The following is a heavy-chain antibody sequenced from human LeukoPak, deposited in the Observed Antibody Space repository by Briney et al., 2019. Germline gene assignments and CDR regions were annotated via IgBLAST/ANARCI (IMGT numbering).Heavy chain of an antibody. J-gene: IGHJ5*02. CDR1: VGSISRYY. Sequence: SETLSLTCTVSVGSISRYYWSWIRQPPGKGLEWIGYIYYSGSTNYNPSLKSRVTISVDTSKNQFSLKLSSVTAADTAVYYCARNVVVVAAPGNNWFDPWGQRTLVTVSS. V-gene: IGHV4-59*01. CDR2: IYYSGST. CDR3: ARNVVVVAAPGNNWFDP. D-gene: IGHD2-15*01.